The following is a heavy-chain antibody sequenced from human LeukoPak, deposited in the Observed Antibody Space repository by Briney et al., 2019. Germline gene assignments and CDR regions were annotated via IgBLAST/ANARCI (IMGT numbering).Heavy chain of an antibody. CDR1: GGSISSSPYY. V-gene: IGHV4-39*07. CDR3: AGAPGPRDYDIFPRWFDP. Sequence: SETLSLTCTVSGGSISSSPYYWGWIRQPPGKGLEWIGTIYYSGSTYYNPSLKSRVTISVDKSKNQFSLKLSSVTAADTAVYYRAGAPGPRDYDIFPRWFDPWGQGTLVTVSS. CDR2: IYYSGST. J-gene: IGHJ5*02. D-gene: IGHD3-9*01.